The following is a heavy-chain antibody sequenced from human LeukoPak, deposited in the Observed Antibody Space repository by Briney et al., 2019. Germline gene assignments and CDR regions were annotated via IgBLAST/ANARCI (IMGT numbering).Heavy chain of an antibody. J-gene: IGHJ5*02. V-gene: IGHV7-4-1*02. D-gene: IGHD3-16*01. CDR3: ASGGDWFDP. Sequence: ASVKVSCKATGYTFTSYPINWVRQAPGQGLEWMGWINTNTGNPTYAQGFTGRFVFSLDTSVSTAYLQISSLKAEDTAVYYCASGGDWFDPWGQGTLVTVSS. CDR1: GYTFTSYP. CDR2: INTNTGNP.